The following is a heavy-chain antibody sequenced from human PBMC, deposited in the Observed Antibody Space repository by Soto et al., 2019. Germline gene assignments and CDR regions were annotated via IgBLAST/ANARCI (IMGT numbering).Heavy chain of an antibody. CDR3: ARARGDWADIDY. D-gene: IGHD2-21*02. CDR2: IYYSGST. CDR1: GGSISSGGYY. Sequence: QVQLQESGPGLVKPSRTLSLSCTVSGGSISSGGYYWSWIRQHPGKGLEWIGYIYYSGSTYYNPSLKSRVTISVDTSKNQFSLKLSSVTAADTAVYYCARARGDWADIDYWGQGTLVTVSS. J-gene: IGHJ4*02. V-gene: IGHV4-31*03.